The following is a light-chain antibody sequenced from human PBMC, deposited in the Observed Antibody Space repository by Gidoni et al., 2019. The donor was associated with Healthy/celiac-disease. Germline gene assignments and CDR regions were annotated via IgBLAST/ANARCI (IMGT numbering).Light chain of an antibody. J-gene: IGKJ3*01. Sequence: DIVLTQSPATLSLSPGERATLSCRASQSVSSYLAWYQQKPGQAPRLLIYDASNRATGIPARFSGSGSGTDFTLTISSLEPEDFAVYYCQQRSNWPAKFGPGTKVDIK. CDR2: DAS. CDR3: QQRSNWPAK. CDR1: QSVSSY. V-gene: IGKV3-11*01.